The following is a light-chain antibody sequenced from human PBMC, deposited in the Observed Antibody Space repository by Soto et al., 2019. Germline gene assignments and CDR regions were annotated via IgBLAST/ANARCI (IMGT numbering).Light chain of an antibody. Sequence: QSVLTQPPSVSGAPGQTITISCTGSSSNIGAGYDVHWYQQLPGRAPKLLIYGDNNRPSGVPDRFSGSKSGTSASLAITGLQAEDEADYYCHSYDSSLSGSVFGGGTKLTVL. J-gene: IGLJ3*02. CDR3: HSYDSSLSGSV. CDR1: SSNIGAGYD. CDR2: GDN. V-gene: IGLV1-40*01.